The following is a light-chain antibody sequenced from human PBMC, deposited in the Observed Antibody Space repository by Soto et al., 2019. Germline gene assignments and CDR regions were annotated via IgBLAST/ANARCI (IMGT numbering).Light chain of an antibody. CDR1: QSIGSW. CDR3: QQYHIYPRT. V-gene: IGKV1-5*01. CDR2: DVS. Sequence: DIQMTQSPSTLSASVGDRVTITCRASQSIGSWLAWYQQKPGKAPNLLIYDVSTLESGVPSRFSGGGSGTDFTLTISSLQPDDFATYYCQQYHIYPRTFGQGTKVGIK. J-gene: IGKJ1*01.